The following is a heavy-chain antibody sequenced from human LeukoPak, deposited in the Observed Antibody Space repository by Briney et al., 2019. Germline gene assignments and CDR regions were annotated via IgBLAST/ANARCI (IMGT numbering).Heavy chain of an antibody. CDR1: GFTFSSYD. CDR2: ISSNGGST. CDR3: ARSAPLTYYYGSGSYQRGVFDY. V-gene: IGHV3-64*01. D-gene: IGHD3-10*01. Sequence: GGSLRLSCAASGFTFSSYDMHWVRQAPGKGLEYVSAISSNGGSTYYANSVKGRFTISRDNSKNTLYLQMGSLRAEDMAVYYCARSAPLTYYYGSGSYQRGVFDYWGQGTLVTVSS. J-gene: IGHJ4*02.